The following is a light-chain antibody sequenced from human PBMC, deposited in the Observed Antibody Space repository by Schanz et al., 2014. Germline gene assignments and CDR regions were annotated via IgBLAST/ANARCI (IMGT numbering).Light chain of an antibody. Sequence: QSALTQPASVSGSPGQSITISCTGTNSAVGGYNYVSWYQQHPGKAPKLMIYEVSKRPSGVPDRFSGSKSGNTASLTVSGLQAEDEADYYCCSYAGSYTFEVFGGGTKLTVL. V-gene: IGLV2-8*01. J-gene: IGLJ3*02. CDR2: EVS. CDR3: CSYAGSYTFEV. CDR1: NSAVGGYNY.